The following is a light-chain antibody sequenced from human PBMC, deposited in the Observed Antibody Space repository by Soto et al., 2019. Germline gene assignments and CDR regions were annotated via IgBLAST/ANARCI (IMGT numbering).Light chain of an antibody. CDR1: QRVTSSY. Sequence: EVVLTQSPGTLSLSPGETATLSCRASQRVTSSYLAWYQQKPGQAPRLLIYSTSSRATGIPDRFSGSGSETVFTLTISRLEPEDFAVYYCQHYTSSALFIYGPGTKVEMK. CDR3: QHYTSSALFI. CDR2: STS. V-gene: IGKV3-20*01. J-gene: IGKJ3*01.